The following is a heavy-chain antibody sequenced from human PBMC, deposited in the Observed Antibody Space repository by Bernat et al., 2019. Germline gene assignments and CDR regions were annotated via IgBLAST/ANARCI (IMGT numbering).Heavy chain of an antibody. CDR2: IKTKADRGTT. CDR1: GFTFNNAW. CDR3: TTEIRGVTAPT. Sequence: EVQLVESGGGLVKPGGSLRLSCAASGFTFNNAWMNWVRQAPGKGLEWVGRIKTKADRGTTDYAAPVKGRFTISRDDSKNTLYLQMNNLKTEDTAVYYCTTEIRGVTAPTWGQGTLITVSS. J-gene: IGHJ4*02. D-gene: IGHD2-21*02. V-gene: IGHV3-15*07.